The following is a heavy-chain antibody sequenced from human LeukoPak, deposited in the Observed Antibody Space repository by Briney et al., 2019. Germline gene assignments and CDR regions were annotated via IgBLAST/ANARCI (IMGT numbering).Heavy chain of an antibody. Sequence: SETLSLTCTVSGGSISNGDYYWSWIRQPPGKGLEWVGYILYSGRTFYNPSLKSRVTISVDTSKIQFSLKLSSVTAADTAIYYCASLTRNFDILTGYGPYYFDFWGQGTLVTVSS. CDR2: ILYSGRT. CDR3: ASLTRNFDILTGYGPYYFDF. D-gene: IGHD3-9*01. CDR1: GGSISNGDYY. V-gene: IGHV4-30-4*08. J-gene: IGHJ4*02.